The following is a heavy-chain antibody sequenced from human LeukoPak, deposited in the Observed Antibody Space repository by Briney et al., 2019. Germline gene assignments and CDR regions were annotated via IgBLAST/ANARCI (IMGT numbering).Heavy chain of an antibody. V-gene: IGHV1-18*01. CDR2: ISAYNGNT. CDR1: GYTFTSYG. Sequence: ASVKVSCKASGYTFTSYGISWVRQAPGQGLEWMGWISAYNGNTNYAQKLQGRVTMTTDTSTSTAYMELSSLRSEDTAVYYCARCLYSSSWGDYYYYYMDVWGKGTTVTVSS. J-gene: IGHJ6*03. CDR3: ARCLYSSSWGDYYYYYMDV. D-gene: IGHD6-13*01.